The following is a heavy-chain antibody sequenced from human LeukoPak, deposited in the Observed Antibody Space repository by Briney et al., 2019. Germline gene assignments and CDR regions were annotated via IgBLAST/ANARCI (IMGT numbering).Heavy chain of an antibody. D-gene: IGHD2-15*01. V-gene: IGHV1-46*01. CDR2: INPSGGST. CDR1: GYTFTGYY. Sequence: ASVKVSCKASGYTFTGYYMHWVRQAPGQGLEWMGIINPSGGSTSYAQKFQGRVTMTRDTSTSTVYMELSSLRSEDTAVYYCAIAATPKIKLNWFDPWAREPWSPSPQ. J-gene: IGHJ5*02. CDR3: AIAATPKIKLNWFDP.